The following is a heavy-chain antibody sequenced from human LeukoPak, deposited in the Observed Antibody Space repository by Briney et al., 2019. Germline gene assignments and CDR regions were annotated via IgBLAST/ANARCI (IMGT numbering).Heavy chain of an antibody. D-gene: IGHD2-2*01. V-gene: IGHV4-4*07. CDR2: IKTSGST. Sequence: SETLSLTCTVSGGSISTYYWSWIRQPVGKGLEWIGHIKTSGSTHYNPSLKSRVTMSVDTSKNQFSLKLSSVTAADTAEYFCARESRRSYCNEYWGQGTLVTVSS. J-gene: IGHJ4*02. CDR3: ARESRRSYCNEY. CDR1: GGSISTYY.